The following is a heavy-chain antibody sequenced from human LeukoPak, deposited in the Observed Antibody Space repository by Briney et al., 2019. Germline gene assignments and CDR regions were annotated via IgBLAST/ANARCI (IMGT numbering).Heavy chain of an antibody. D-gene: IGHD4-17*01. CDR2: ISGSGGST. J-gene: IGHJ4*02. CDR3: ANHLGDYGTYYFDY. Sequence: PGGSPRLSCAASGFTFSSYAMSWVRQAPGKGLEWVSAISGSGGSTYYADSVKGRFTISRDNSKNTLYLQMNSLRAEDTAVYYCANHLGDYGTYYFDYWGQGTLVTVSS. V-gene: IGHV3-23*01. CDR1: GFTFSSYA.